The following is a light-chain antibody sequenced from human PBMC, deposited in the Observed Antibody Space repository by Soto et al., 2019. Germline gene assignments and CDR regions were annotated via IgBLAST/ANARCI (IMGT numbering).Light chain of an antibody. J-gene: IGKJ1*01. CDR1: QSISSY. V-gene: IGKV1-39*01. CDR2: AAS. Sequence: DIQMTQSPSNLSASVGARVTITGLASQSISSYLNWYQQKPGKAPKLLIYAASSLQSGVPSRFSGSGSGTDFTLTISSLQPEDFATYYCQQSYSTPRTFGQGTKVDIK. CDR3: QQSYSTPRT.